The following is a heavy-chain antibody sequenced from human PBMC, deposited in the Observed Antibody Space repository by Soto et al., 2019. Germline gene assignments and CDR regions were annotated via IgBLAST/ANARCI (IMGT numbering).Heavy chain of an antibody. CDR1: SASFSGYY. J-gene: IGHJ6*02. CDR3: ARGRARYCSSTSCQRGPYYYYYYGMDV. CDR2: INHSGST. Sequence: PSETLSLTCAVNSASFSGYYWIWIRQSQGKGLEWIGEINHSGSTNYNPSLKSRVTISVDTSKNQFSLKLSSVTAADTAVYYCARGRARYCSSTSCQRGPYYYYYYGMDVWGQGTTVT. D-gene: IGHD2-2*01. V-gene: IGHV4-34*01.